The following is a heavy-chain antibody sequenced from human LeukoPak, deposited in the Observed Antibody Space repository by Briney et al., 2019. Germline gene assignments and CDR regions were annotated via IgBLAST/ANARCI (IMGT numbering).Heavy chain of an antibody. J-gene: IGHJ3*02. V-gene: IGHV1-2*02. Sequence: ASVKVSCKASGYTFTGYYMHWVRQAPGQGLEWMGWINPNSGGTNYAQKFQGRVTMTRDTSISTAYMELSRLRSEDTAVYYCASLMVDYYDSSGYYPRRGAFDIWGQGTMVTVSS. CDR1: GYTFTGYY. CDR3: ASLMVDYYDSSGYYPRRGAFDI. D-gene: IGHD3-22*01. CDR2: INPNSGGT.